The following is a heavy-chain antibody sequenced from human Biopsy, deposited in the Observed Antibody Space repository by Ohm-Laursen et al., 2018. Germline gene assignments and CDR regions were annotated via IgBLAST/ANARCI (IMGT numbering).Heavy chain of an antibody. V-gene: IGHV4-39*01. Sequence: SDTLSLTCTVTDGSISNIINYWGWIRQPLGKGLEWLGRIYHTGITDYNPSLKSRVTISVDTSNNQFSLKLSSLTAADTAVYYCARGSNEYGGLYFPHWGQGTLVTVSS. CDR3: ARGSNEYGGLYFPH. D-gene: IGHD4-23*01. CDR2: IYHTGIT. J-gene: IGHJ1*01. CDR1: DGSISNIINY.